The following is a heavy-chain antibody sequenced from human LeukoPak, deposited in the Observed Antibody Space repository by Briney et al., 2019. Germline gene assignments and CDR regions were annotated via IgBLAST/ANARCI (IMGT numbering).Heavy chain of an antibody. CDR1: GFTFSSYS. Sequence: GGSPRLSCAASGFTFSSYSMNWVRQAPGKGLEWVSSITSTSSYIYYADSVKGRFTISRDNAKNSLFLQMNSLRAEDTAVYYCARDQGYCSSTSCSYYGMDVWCQGTTVTVSS. CDR2: ITSTSSYI. V-gene: IGHV3-21*01. J-gene: IGHJ6*02. D-gene: IGHD2-2*01. CDR3: ARDQGYCSSTSCSYYGMDV.